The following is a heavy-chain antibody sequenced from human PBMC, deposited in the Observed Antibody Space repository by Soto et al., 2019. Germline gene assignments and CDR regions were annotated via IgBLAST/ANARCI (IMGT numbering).Heavy chain of an antibody. J-gene: IGHJ4*02. CDR1: GSPFSTWS. CDR3: ARVHSSGWFKVDY. V-gene: IGHV3-48*02. D-gene: IGHD6-19*01. Sequence: PGGSLRLSCAASGSPFSTWSMNWVRQAPGKGLEWVSYISSSSTTYYADSVRGRFAISRDNAKNSLYLQMSSLRDEDTAVYYCARVHSSGWFKVDYWGQGTLVTVSS. CDR2: ISSSSTT.